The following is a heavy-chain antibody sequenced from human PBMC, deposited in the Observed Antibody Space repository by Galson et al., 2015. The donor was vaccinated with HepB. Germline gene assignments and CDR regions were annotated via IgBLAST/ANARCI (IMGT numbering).Heavy chain of an antibody. CDR2: ISAYNGNT. D-gene: IGHD3-3*01. V-gene: IGHV1-18*01. J-gene: IGHJ3*02. Sequence: SVKVSCKASGYTFTSYGISWVRQAPGQGLEWMGWISAYNGNTNYAQKLQGRVAMTTDTSTSTAYMELSSLRSEDTAVYYCARGQGTGYDFWSGYSWDAFDIWGQGTVVTVSS. CDR1: GYTFTSYG. CDR3: ARGQGTGYDFWSGYSWDAFDI.